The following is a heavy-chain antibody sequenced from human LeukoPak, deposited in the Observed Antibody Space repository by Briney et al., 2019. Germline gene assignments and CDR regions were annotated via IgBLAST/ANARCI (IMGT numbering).Heavy chain of an antibody. J-gene: IGHJ4*02. V-gene: IGHV4-59*08. CDR3: ARILRGVIVTSFDY. D-gene: IGHD3-10*01. CDR1: GGSIGSYY. Sequence: TSETLSLTCTVSGGSIGSYYWNWIRQSPGKGLEWIGYIYYSGSPDYNPSLKSRVTIAVDPSKNQFSLKLRPVTAADTAVYYCARILRGVIVTSFDYWGQGILVTVSS. CDR2: IYYSGSP.